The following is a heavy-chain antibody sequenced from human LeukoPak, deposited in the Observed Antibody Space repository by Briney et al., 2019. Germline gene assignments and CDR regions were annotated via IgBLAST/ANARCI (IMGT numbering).Heavy chain of an antibody. D-gene: IGHD2-2*01. Sequence: PGGSPRLSCAASGFTFSSYAMSWVRQAPGKGLEWVSAISGSGGSTYYADSVKGRFTISRDNSKNTLYLQMNSLRAEDTAVYYCAKDQVGCSSTSCYEVDYWGQGTLVTVSS. CDR1: GFTFSSYA. V-gene: IGHV3-23*01. J-gene: IGHJ4*02. CDR3: AKDQVGCSSTSCYEVDY. CDR2: ISGSGGST.